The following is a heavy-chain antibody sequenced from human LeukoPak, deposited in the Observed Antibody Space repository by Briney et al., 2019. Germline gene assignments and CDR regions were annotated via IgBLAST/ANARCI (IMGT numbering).Heavy chain of an antibody. CDR2: INHSGNT. V-gene: IGHV4-34*01. Sequence: PSETLSLTCAVYGGSFSGYYWTWIRQPPGKGLEWIGEINHSGNTNYNPSLKSRVTISVDTSKNQFSLKLTPVTDADTAVYYCAREDSATDFDFWGQGTLVAVSS. D-gene: IGHD2/OR15-2a*01. J-gene: IGHJ4*02. CDR3: AREDSATDFDF. CDR1: GGSFSGYY.